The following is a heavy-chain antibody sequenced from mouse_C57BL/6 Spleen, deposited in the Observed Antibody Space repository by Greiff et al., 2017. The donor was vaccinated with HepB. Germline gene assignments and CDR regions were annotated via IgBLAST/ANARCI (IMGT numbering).Heavy chain of an antibody. Sequence: LVESGAELARPGASVKMSCKASGYTFTNYTMHWVKQRPGQGLEWIGYINPSSGYTKYNQKFKDKATLTADKSSSTAYMQLSSLTSEDSAVYYCARRGGSSHWYFDVWGTGTTVTVSS. D-gene: IGHD1-1*01. V-gene: IGHV1-4*01. CDR2: INPSSGYT. J-gene: IGHJ1*03. CDR1: GYTFTNYT. CDR3: ARRGGSSHWYFDV.